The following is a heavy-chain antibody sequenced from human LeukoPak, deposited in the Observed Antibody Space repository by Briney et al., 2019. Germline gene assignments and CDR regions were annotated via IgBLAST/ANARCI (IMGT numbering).Heavy chain of an antibody. CDR1: GVSFSGYY. J-gene: IGHJ6*03. D-gene: IGHD4/OR15-4a*01. V-gene: IGHV4-34*01. CDR3: ARGPNYQSLYNSYYFMNV. CDR2: INHIGST. Sequence: NTSETLSFTCAVYGVSFSGYYWTWVRQPPGKGLEWIGEINHIGSTNCNPSLKNRVTISPDTSKNQFSVSLTSVTAADTAVYFCARGPNYQSLYNSYYFMNVWGKGTPVTVSS.